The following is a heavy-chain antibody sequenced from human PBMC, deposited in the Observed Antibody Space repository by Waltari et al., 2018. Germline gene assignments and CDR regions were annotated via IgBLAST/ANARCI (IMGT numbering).Heavy chain of an antibody. CDR3: ARGPFSYSSGTQSH. CDR2: INPDGTDT. J-gene: IGHJ4*02. CDR1: GFTFDNFW. Sequence: EVRLVESGGGSVQPGESLRPSCVVSGFTFDNFWMHWVRQVPGKGLMWVSRINPDGTDTTYADSVKGRFTMSRDNSRNTLYLEMTGLRVDDSAVYYCARGPFSYSSGTQSHWGRGALVTVSS. D-gene: IGHD1-7*01. V-gene: IGHV3-74*01.